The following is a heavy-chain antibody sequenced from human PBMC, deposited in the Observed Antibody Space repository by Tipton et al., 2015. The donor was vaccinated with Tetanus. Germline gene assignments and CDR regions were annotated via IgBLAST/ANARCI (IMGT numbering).Heavy chain of an antibody. Sequence: SLRLSCATSGLFFKNAWMNWVRQAPAKGLEWVGRIKSQTDGGTTDYAARVKDRISISRDDSKNTLFLQMNSLKSEDPAGYYCTAPGIGGSAPRVAYGGRGPLVSVSS. V-gene: IGHV3-15*07. D-gene: IGHD2-15*01. CDR3: TAPGIGGSAPRVAY. J-gene: IGHJ4*02. CDR2: IKSQTDGGTT. CDR1: GLFFKNAW.